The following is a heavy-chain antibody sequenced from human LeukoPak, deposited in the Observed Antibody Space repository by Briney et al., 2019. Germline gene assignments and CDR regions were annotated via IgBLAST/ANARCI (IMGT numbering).Heavy chain of an antibody. D-gene: IGHD5-12*01. Sequence: HPGGSLRLSCAASGFTFSSYGMHWVRQAPGKGLEWVAFIRYDGSNKYYADSVKGRFTISRDNAKNSLYLQMNSLRAEDTAVYYCARHGYSGYGGFDYWGQGTLVTVSS. CDR2: IRYDGSNK. J-gene: IGHJ4*02. CDR3: ARHGYSGYGGFDY. CDR1: GFTFSSYG. V-gene: IGHV3-30*02.